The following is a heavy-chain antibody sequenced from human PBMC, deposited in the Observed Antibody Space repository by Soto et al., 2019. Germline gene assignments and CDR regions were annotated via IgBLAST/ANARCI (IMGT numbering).Heavy chain of an antibody. D-gene: IGHD3-22*01. CDR3: ARVGSSGYYTSLYYFDY. CDR1: GGSFSGYF. Sequence: PSETLSLTCTVSGGSFSGYFWTWIRQPPGKGLEWLAEINHSGITNYNPSVESRVSMSVDTSKNQFSLRLYSVTAADTAVYYCARVGSSGYYTSLYYFDYWGQGTLVTV. J-gene: IGHJ4*02. V-gene: IGHV4-34*01. CDR2: INHSGIT.